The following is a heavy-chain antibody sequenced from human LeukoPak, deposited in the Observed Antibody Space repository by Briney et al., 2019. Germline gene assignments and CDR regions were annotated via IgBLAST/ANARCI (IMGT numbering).Heavy chain of an antibody. V-gene: IGHV4-4*02. CDR3: ARYPDSSGYYYLDY. CDR2: IYHSGNT. Sequence: SETLSLTCAVSGGSISSSNWWSWVRQPPGKGLEWIGDIYHSGNTNYNPSLKSRVTISADKSKNQFSLKLSSVTAADTAVYYCARYPDSSGYYYLDYWGQGTLVTVSS. CDR1: GGSISSSNW. D-gene: IGHD3-22*01. J-gene: IGHJ4*02.